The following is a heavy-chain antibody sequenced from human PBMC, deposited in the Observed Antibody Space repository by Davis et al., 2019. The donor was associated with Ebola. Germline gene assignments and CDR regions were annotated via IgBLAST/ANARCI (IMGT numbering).Heavy chain of an antibody. D-gene: IGHD3-3*01. CDR3: ARVNYDFWSGYLYYYYGMDV. CDR2: IYRSGST. CDR1: GYSINSGYY. J-gene: IGHJ6*02. Sequence: MPSETLSPTCTVSGYSINSGYYWGWIRQPPGKGLEWIGNIYRSGSTYYNPSLKSRVTLSVDTSKNQFSLKLSSVTAADTAVYYCARVNYDFWSGYLYYYYGMDVWGQGTTVTVSS. V-gene: IGHV4-38-2*02.